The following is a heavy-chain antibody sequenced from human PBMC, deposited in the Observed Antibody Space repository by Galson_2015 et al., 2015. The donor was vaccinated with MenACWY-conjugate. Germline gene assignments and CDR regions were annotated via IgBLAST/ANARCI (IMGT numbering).Heavy chain of an antibody. D-gene: IGHD4-11*01. V-gene: IGHV3-74*01. CDR1: GLTFSNYW. CDR2: INSDGSIK. CDR3: ARVGDYNNYADNL. Sequence: SLRLSCAAPGLTFSNYWMHWVRQAPGKGLVWVSRINSDGSIKSYADSVKGRFTISRDNAKNTLCLQMNSLRAEDTAVYYCARVGDYNNYADNLWGQGTLVTVSS. J-gene: IGHJ5*02.